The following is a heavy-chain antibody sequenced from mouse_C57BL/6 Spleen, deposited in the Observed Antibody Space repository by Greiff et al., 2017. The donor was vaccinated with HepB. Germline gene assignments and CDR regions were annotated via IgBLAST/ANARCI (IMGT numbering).Heavy chain of an antibody. J-gene: IGHJ4*01. CDR1: GFTFSDYY. CDR2: INYDGSST. CDR3: AREEYYEDYAMDY. V-gene: IGHV5-16*01. D-gene: IGHD1-1*01. Sequence: EVMLVESEGGLVQPGSSMKLSCTASGFTFSDYYMAWVRQVPEKGLEWVANINYDGSSTYYLDSLKSRFIISRDNAKNILYLQMSSLKSEDTATYYCAREEYYEDYAMDYWGQGTSVTVSS.